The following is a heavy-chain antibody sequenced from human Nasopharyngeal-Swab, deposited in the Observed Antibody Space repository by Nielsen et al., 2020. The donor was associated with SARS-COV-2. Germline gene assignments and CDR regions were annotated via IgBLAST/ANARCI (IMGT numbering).Heavy chain of an antibody. J-gene: IGHJ3*02. CDR3: ASRSITFGSGSYSNAFDI. D-gene: IGHD1-26*01. Sequence: SETLSLTCTVSGGSISSYYWSWIRQPAGKGLEWIGRIYTSGSTNYNPSLKSRVTMSVDTSKNQFSLKMSSVTAADTAVYYCASRSITFGSGSYSNAFDIWGQGTMVTVSS. CDR1: GGSISSYY. CDR2: IYTSGST. V-gene: IGHV4-4*07.